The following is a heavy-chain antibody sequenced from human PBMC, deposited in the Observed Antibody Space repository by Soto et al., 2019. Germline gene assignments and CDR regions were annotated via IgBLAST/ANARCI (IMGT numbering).Heavy chain of an antibody. Sequence: QTLSLTCAISGDSVSTNSATWDWIRQSPSRGLEWLGRTYYRSKWYNDYAVSVKGRITINPDTSNNQLSLQLNSVTPDDTAVYYCARERDYYESSGQRDAFDIWGQGTMVTVSS. J-gene: IGHJ3*02. CDR3: ARERDYYESSGQRDAFDI. D-gene: IGHD3-22*01. CDR1: GDSVSTNSAT. CDR2: TYYRSKWYN. V-gene: IGHV6-1*01.